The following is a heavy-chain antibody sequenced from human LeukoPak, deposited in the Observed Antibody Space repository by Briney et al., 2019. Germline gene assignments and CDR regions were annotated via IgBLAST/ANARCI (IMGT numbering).Heavy chain of an antibody. Sequence: PGRSLRLSCAASGFTFSSYGRHWVRQAPGKGLEWVAVISYDGSNKYYADSVKGRFTISRDNSKNTLYLQMNSLRAEDTAVYYCAKVGDSSSWYDYWGQGTLVTVSS. CDR2: ISYDGSNK. D-gene: IGHD6-13*01. J-gene: IGHJ4*02. CDR3: AKVGDSSSWYDY. V-gene: IGHV3-30*18. CDR1: GFTFSSYG.